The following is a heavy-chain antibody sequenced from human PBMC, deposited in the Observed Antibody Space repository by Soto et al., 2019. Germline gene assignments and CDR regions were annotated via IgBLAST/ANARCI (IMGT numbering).Heavy chain of an antibody. D-gene: IGHD2-8*02. CDR1: GFAFSAHW. CDR2: ISPEGSTK. Sequence: EVQLVESGGDLVQPGGSLILSCSASGFAFSAHWMTWVRQTPGKGLEWVANISPEGSTKYYVDSAKGRFTISRDNAKNLLYLQMNSLTVGDTAVYSCVRDHVTPGLYFDKWGQGTLVTVSS. J-gene: IGHJ4*02. V-gene: IGHV3-7*01. CDR3: VRDHVTPGLYFDK.